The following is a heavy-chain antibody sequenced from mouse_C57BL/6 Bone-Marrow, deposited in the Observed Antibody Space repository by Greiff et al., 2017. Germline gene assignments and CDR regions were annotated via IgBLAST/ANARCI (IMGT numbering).Heavy chain of an antibody. Sequence: EVKLMESGGGLVQPKGSLKLSCAASGFSFNTYAMNWVRQAPGKGLEWVARIRSKSNNYATYYADSVKDRFTISRDDSESMLYLQMNNLKTEDTAMYYCVRGGTSYFDYWGQGSTLTVSS. D-gene: IGHD1-1*01. CDR3: VRGGTSYFDY. CDR2: IRSKSNNYAT. V-gene: IGHV10-1*01. CDR1: GFSFNTYA. J-gene: IGHJ2*01.